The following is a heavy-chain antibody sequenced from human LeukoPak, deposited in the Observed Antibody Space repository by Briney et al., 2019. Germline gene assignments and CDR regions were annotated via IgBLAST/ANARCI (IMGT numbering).Heavy chain of an antibody. CDR3: ARGTRYYYDSSGYFSFGY. J-gene: IGHJ4*02. V-gene: IGHV1-18*01. CDR2: ISTYDGKT. D-gene: IGHD3-22*01. CDR1: GYSFKNYG. Sequence: GASVKVSCKGSGYSFKNYGISWMRDVPGQGLEWMGWISTYDGKTNYAHKFQGRVTMTRDTSISTAYMELSRLRSDDTAVYYCARGTRYYYDSSGYFSFGYWGQGTLVTVSS.